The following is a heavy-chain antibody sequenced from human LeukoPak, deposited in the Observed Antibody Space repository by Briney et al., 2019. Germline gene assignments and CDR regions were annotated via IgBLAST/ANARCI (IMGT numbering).Heavy chain of an antibody. CDR1: GCTSSYYA. CDR3: AKGHYSGSYFFRSVFDP. V-gene: IGHV3-64*01. Sequence: GGALRLSFAASGCTSSYYAIHWVRQARWKGLEDVSGIHSNGGRTYYASSVKDRLTIYRDNSNNTLYVQTGSLTDRDMAVYYCAKGHYSGSYFFRSVFDPWGQGTLVTVSS. CDR2: IHSNGGRT. D-gene: IGHD1-26*01. J-gene: IGHJ5*02.